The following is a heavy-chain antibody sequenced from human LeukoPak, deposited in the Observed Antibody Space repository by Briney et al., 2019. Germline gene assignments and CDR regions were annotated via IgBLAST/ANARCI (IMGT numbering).Heavy chain of an antibody. CDR3: ARDWYYYDSSGYYPDY. V-gene: IGHV3-7*01. CDR2: IKQDGSEK. CDR1: GFTFSNYW. Sequence: PGGSLRLSCAASGFTFSNYWMSWVRQAPGKGLEWVANIKQDGSEKYYVDSVKGRFTISRDNAKNSLYLQMNSLRAEDTAVYYCARDWYYYDSSGYYPDYWGQGTLVTVSS. J-gene: IGHJ4*02. D-gene: IGHD3-22*01.